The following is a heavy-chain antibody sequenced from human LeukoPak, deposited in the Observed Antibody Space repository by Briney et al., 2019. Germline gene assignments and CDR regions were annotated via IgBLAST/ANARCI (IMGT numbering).Heavy chain of an antibody. D-gene: IGHD5-18*01. Sequence: SQTLSLTCAISGDSVSSYNVAWHWIRQSPSRGLEWLGRTYYRSKWYNDYAVSVKSRITINPDTSKNQFSLQLNSVTPEDTAVYYCARDVDTAMLYWGQGTLVTVSS. CDR2: TYYRSKWYN. J-gene: IGHJ4*02. V-gene: IGHV6-1*01. CDR1: GDSVSSYNVA. CDR3: ARDVDTAMLY.